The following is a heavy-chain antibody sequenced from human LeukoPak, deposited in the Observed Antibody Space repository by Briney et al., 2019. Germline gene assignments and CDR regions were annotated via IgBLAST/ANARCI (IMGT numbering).Heavy chain of an antibody. V-gene: IGHV1-2*02. CDR2: IKPDSGNT. CDR1: GYTFSGYY. CDR3: VRDRPHNWFDP. Sequence: ASVKVSCKASGYTFSGYYIHWVRQAPGQGLEWMGLIKPDSGNTKYPQKFQGRVTMTRGTSITTAYMELNRLTSDDTAVYYCVRDRPHNWFDPWGQGTLVTVSS. J-gene: IGHJ5*02.